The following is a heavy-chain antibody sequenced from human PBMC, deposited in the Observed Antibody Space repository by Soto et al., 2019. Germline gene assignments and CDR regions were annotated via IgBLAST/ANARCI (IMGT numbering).Heavy chain of an antibody. D-gene: IGHD3-10*01. Sequence: QVQLQESGPGLVKPSQTLSLTCTVSGGSISSGGYYWSWIRQHPGKGLEWIGNIYYSGSTYYNPSLKSRVSVSVDTSKNQFSLKLSSVTAADTAVYYCARVNSSGSGGYSSWFDYWGQGTLVTVSS. CDR3: ARVNSSGSGGYSSWFDY. V-gene: IGHV4-31*03. J-gene: IGHJ4*02. CDR1: GGSISSGGYY. CDR2: IYYSGST.